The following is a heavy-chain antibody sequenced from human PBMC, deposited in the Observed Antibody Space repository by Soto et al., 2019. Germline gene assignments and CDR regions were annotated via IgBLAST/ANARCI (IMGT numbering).Heavy chain of an antibody. J-gene: IGHJ6*02. D-gene: IGHD6-13*01. Sequence: GGSLRLSCAASGFTFSSYGMHWVRQAPGKGLEWVAVIWYDGSNKYYADSVKGRFTISRDNSKNTLYLQMNSLRAEDTAVYYCARGGIAAADGGWGHGMDVWGQGTTVTVSS. CDR2: IWYDGSNK. CDR1: GFTFSSYG. V-gene: IGHV3-33*01. CDR3: ARGGIAAADGGWGHGMDV.